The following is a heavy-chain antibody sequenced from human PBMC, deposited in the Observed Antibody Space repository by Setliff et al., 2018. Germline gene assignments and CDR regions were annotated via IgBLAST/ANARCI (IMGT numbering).Heavy chain of an antibody. CDR1: GFSFSDFY. D-gene: IGHD3-10*01. V-gene: IGHV3-11*04. CDR2: ISSFGATK. J-gene: IGHJ4*02. Sequence: PGGSLRLSCAASGFSFSDFYMTWIRQAPGKGLEWVSYISSFGATKHYADSVKGRFTISRDNTKNSLFLQMDSLRAEDTAVYYCWGSRGYWGQGTLVTVSS. CDR3: WGSRGY.